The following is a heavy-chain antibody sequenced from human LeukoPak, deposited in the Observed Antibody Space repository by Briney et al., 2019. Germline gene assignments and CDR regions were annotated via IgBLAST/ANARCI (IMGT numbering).Heavy chain of an antibody. V-gene: IGHV4-34*01. CDR3: TRQLWSDYYHYYYMDV. D-gene: IGHD1-1*01. CDR2: INHSGST. CDR1: GGSLSGYY. Sequence: SETLSLTCAVYGGSLSGYYWSWIRQPPGKGLEWIGEINHSGSTNYNPSLKSRVTISVDTSKNQFSLELGSMTAADTAVYYCTRQLWSDYYHYYYMDVWGKGTTVTVSS. J-gene: IGHJ6*03.